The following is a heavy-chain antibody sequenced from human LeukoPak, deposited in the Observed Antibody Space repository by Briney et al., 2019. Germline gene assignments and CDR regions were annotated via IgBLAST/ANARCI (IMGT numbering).Heavy chain of an antibody. CDR3: AREGARYCSSTSCYSGDYYYYGMDV. V-gene: IGHV3-23*01. D-gene: IGHD2-2*01. J-gene: IGHJ6*02. Sequence: GGSLRLSCEASGFTFSGYAMSWVRQAPGKGLEWVSSISGNGGYTYHADSVKGRFTISRDNAKNSLYLQMNSLRAEDTAVYYCAREGARYCSSTSCYSGDYYYYGMDVWGQGTTVTVSS. CDR1: GFTFSGYA. CDR2: ISGNGGYT.